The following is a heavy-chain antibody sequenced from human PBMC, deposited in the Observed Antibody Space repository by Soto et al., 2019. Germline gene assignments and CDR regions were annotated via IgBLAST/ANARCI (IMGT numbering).Heavy chain of an antibody. CDR1: GFTFNNYA. CDR2: MGDNGVST. CDR3: GAYSSTWYYY. D-gene: IGHD6-13*01. J-gene: IGHJ4*02. V-gene: IGHV3-23*01. Sequence: EVQVLESGGGLVQPGGSLRLSCTASGFTFNNYAMNWVRQAPGKGLEWVSTMGDNGVSTYYADSVKGRFSISRDNSKNTLYLHMNSLRADDTAVYYCGAYSSTWYYYWGPGTLVTVSS.